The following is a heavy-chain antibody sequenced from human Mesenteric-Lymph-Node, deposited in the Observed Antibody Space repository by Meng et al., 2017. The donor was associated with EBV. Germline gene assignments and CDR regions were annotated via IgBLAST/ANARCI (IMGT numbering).Heavy chain of an antibody. CDR3: ARVMSGFDLGSFDY. V-gene: IGHV1-3*01. CDR1: GYTFSTHA. Sequence: VQLVQSGAEVRKPGASVKLSCKASGYTFSTHAIQWVRQAPGQRLEWMGWINGGNGYREYSQSFQGRVTFTRDTFGNTAYMELSSLRSDDSAVYFCARVMSGFDLGSFDYWGQGTLVTVSS. CDR2: INGGNGYR. D-gene: IGHD5-12*01. J-gene: IGHJ4*02.